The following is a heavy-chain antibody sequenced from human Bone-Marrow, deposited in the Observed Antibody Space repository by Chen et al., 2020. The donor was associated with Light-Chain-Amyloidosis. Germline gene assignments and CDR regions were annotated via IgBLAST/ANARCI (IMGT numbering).Heavy chain of an antibody. Sequence: GGSLRLSCAASGFAFSSYAMSWVRQAPGKGLEWVSTISGSGGSRYYGDSVKGRLTISRDNSKNALFLQMNSLRAEDTAVYYCAKDISYDDILPGYPADAFDIWGQGTMVTVSS. CDR1: GFAFSSYA. CDR3: AKDISYDDILPGYPADAFDI. D-gene: IGHD3-9*01. V-gene: IGHV3-23*01. CDR2: ISGSGGSR. J-gene: IGHJ3*02.